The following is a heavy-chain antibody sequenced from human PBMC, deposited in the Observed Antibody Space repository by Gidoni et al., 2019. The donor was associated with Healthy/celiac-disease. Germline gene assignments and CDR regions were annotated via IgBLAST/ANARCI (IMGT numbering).Heavy chain of an antibody. V-gene: IGHV3-33*01. J-gene: IGHJ6*02. Sequence: QVQLVESGGGVVQPGRSLKLSCAASGFTFRSYGMLWVRPAPGKGLEWVAVICYDGSNKYYAASVKGRFTISRDNSKNTLYLQMNSLRAEDTAVYYCARDQYAIAAAGTSHYYDYGMDVWGQGTTVTVSS. CDR1: GFTFRSYG. CDR3: ARDQYAIAAAGTSHYYDYGMDV. D-gene: IGHD6-13*01. CDR2: ICYDGSNK.